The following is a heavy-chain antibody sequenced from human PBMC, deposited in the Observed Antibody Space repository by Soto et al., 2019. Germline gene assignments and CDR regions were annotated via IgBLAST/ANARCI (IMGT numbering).Heavy chain of an antibody. CDR3: GRKDDFWRGYYSPIDY. Sequence: GGSLRLSCAASGFTFSSYWISWVRQAPGKGREWVANIKQEGSEKYYVDSVKGRFTIARDNSKNSLYLQMNSLRAEDTSVYYCGRKDDFWRGYYSPIDYCGQGTLVTVSA. CDR1: GFTFSSYW. CDR2: IKQEGSEK. V-gene: IGHV3-7*03. D-gene: IGHD3-3*01. J-gene: IGHJ4*02.